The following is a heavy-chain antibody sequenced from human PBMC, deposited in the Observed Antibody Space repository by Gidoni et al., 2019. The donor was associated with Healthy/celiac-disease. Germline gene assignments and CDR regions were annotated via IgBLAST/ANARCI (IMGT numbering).Heavy chain of an antibody. CDR1: GYTFTSYG. CDR2: ISAYNGNT. Sequence: VQLVQSGAEVKKPGASVKVSCKASGYTFTSYGISGVRQAPGKGLEWMGWISAYNGNTNYAQKLQGRVTMTTDTSTSTAYMELRSLRSDDTAVYYCARLPITMIVVANFLDIWGQGTMVTVSS. D-gene: IGHD3-22*01. V-gene: IGHV1-18*01. J-gene: IGHJ3*02. CDR3: ARLPITMIVVANFLDI.